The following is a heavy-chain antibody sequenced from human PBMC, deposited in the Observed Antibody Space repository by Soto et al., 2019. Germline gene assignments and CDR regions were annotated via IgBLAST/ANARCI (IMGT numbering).Heavy chain of an antibody. V-gene: IGHV1-8*01. D-gene: IGHD3-10*01. J-gene: IGHJ4*02. Sequence: GGSVKVSFKASGNTFTSYDINWLRQATGHGLEWMGWINPNSGNIGYAQKFQGRVTITRDTSIRTAYMEGSRLRSDATAVYYSARGRATGSYYLLDYWGQGTLVTVSS. CDR3: ARGRATGSYYLLDY. CDR1: GNTFTSYD. CDR2: INPNSGNI.